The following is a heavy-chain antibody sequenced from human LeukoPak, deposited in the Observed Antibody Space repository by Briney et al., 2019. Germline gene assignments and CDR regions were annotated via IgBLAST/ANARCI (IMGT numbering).Heavy chain of an antibody. J-gene: IGHJ3*02. D-gene: IGHD2-8*02. CDR1: GFTVSLYY. V-gene: IGHV3-53*01. CDR3: ARGWVVATGGFDM. Sequence: GSLILSCAASGFTVSLYYMTWVRQAPGKGLEWVSVIYSGGPTYYADSVKGRFTISRDNSKNTVYLQMNSLRGEDTAVYFCARGWVVATGGFDMWGQGTMVTVSS. CDR2: IYSGGPT.